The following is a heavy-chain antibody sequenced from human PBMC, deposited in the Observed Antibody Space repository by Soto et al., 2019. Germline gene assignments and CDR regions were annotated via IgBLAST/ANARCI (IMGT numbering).Heavy chain of an antibody. CDR1: GLTFTKYA. CDR3: AIWGWSSAAEIFTLFDY. J-gene: IGHJ4*02. Sequence: PGGSLSLSRTVSGLTFTKYAVSWERQAPGRGPEWVSAISASSRSTYYGDSVKGRFTVSRDNAKKTLFLQMNILRVEDTAVYYCAIWGWSSAAEIFTLFDYWGQGTLVTVSS. CDR2: ISASSRST. D-gene: IGHD6-13*01. V-gene: IGHV3-23*01.